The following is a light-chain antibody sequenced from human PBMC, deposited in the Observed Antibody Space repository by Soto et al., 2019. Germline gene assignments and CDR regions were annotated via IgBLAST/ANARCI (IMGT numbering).Light chain of an antibody. Sequence: DIQMTQSPSTLSASVGDRVTITCRASQSISSWLAWYQQKPGKAPKLLIYDASSLESGVPSRFSGSGSGTEFTRTISSLQPDDFATYYCQQYETFGQGTKVEIK. CDR3: QQYET. V-gene: IGKV1-5*01. J-gene: IGKJ1*01. CDR1: QSISSW. CDR2: DAS.